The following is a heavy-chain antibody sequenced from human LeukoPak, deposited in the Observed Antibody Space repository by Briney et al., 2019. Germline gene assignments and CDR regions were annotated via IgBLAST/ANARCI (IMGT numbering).Heavy chain of an antibody. V-gene: IGHV3-21*01. Sequence: GGSLRLSCAVSGFTVSSNYMSWVRQAPGKGLEWVSSISNSITNIYYADSVEGRFTISRDNAKNSLYLQMNSLRAEDTAVYYCAREGDGYNLPLHFDYWGRGTLVTVSS. CDR1: GFTVSSNY. D-gene: IGHD5-24*01. CDR3: AREGDGYNLPLHFDY. CDR2: ISNSITNI. J-gene: IGHJ4*02.